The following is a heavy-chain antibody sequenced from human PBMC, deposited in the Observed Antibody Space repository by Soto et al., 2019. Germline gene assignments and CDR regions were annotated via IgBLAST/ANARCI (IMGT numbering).Heavy chain of an antibody. CDR1: GGSISSSSYY. J-gene: IGHJ4*02. V-gene: IGHV4-39*01. CDR3: ARLPSGSYFDY. Sequence: QLQLQESGPGLVKPSETLSLTCTVSGGSISSSSYYWGWIRQPPGKGLEWIGSIYDSGSTYYNPSLKSRVTISVDTSKNQFSLKLSSVTAADTAVYYCARLPSGSYFDYWGQGTLVTVSS. D-gene: IGHD1-26*01. CDR2: IYDSGST.